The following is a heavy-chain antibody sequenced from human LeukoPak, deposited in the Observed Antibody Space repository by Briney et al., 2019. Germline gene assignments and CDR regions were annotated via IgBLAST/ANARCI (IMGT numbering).Heavy chain of an antibody. CDR2: SYYSGST. CDR3: ARSQWLVRGYFDY. J-gene: IGHJ4*02. Sequence: PSETLSLTCTVSGGSVSSGSYYWGWIRQPPGKGLEWIGSSYYSGSTYYNPSLKSRVTISVDTSKNQFSLKLSSVTAADTAMYYCARSQWLVRGYFDYWGQGTLVTVSS. D-gene: IGHD6-19*01. V-gene: IGHV4-39*01. CDR1: GGSVSSGSYY.